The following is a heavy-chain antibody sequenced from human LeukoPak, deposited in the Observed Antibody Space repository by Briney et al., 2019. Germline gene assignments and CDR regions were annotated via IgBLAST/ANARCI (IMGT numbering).Heavy chain of an antibody. CDR3: ARGGRGNGRYFDY. D-gene: IGHD3-10*01. CDR1: GGSISSYY. V-gene: IGHV4-34*01. CDR2: INHSGST. J-gene: IGHJ4*02. Sequence: SETLSLTCTVSGGSISSYYWSWIRQPPGKGLEWIGEINHSGSTNYNPSLKSRVTISVDTSKNQFSLKLSSVTAADTAVYYCARGGRGNGRYFDYWGQGTLVTVSS.